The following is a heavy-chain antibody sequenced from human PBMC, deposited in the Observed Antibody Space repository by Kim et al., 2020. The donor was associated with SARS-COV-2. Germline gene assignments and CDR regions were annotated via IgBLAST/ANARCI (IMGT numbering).Heavy chain of an antibody. CDR3: ARAVTTIPH. Sequence: SETLSLTCTVSGGSISSSRYYWGWIRQPPGKGLEWIGSFYYSGSTYYNPSLKSRVTISVATSKNQFSLMLTSVTAADTAVYYCARAVTTIPHWGQGTLVTVSS. J-gene: IGHJ4*02. CDR2: FYYSGST. V-gene: IGHV4-39*01. D-gene: IGHD4-17*01. CDR1: GGSISSSRYY.